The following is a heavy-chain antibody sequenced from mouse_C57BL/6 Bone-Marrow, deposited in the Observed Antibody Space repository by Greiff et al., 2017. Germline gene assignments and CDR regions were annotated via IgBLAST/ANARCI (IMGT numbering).Heavy chain of an antibody. CDR3: TTPALGNAMDY. CDR2: IDPENGDT. CDR1: GFNIKDDY. D-gene: IGHD4-1*01. J-gene: IGHJ4*01. V-gene: IGHV14-4*01. Sequence: EVQLQQSGAELVRPGASVKLSCTASGFNIKDDYMHWVKQRPEQGLEWIGWIDPENGDTEYASKFQGKATITADPSSNTAYLQLSSLTSEDTAVYYCTTPALGNAMDYWGQGTAVTVSS.